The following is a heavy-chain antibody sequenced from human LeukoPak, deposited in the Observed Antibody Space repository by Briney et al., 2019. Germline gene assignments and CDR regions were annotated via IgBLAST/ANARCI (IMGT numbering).Heavy chain of an antibody. D-gene: IGHD2-2*01. V-gene: IGHV4-34*01. Sequence: SETLSLTCAVYGGSFSGYYWSWIRQPPGRGLEWIGEINHSGSTNYNPSLKSRVIISVDTSKNQFSLKLSSVTAADTAVYYCARGLRGVVVVPAAMGKGFDYWGQGTLVTVSS. CDR3: ARGLRGVVVVPAAMGKGFDY. CDR1: GGSFSGYY. J-gene: IGHJ4*02. CDR2: INHSGST.